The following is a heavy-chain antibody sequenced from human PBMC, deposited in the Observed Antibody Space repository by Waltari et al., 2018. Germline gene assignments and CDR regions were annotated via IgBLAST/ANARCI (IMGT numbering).Heavy chain of an antibody. V-gene: IGHV4-39*07. Sequence: QLQLQESGPGLVKPSETLSLTCTVSGGSISSSSYYWGWIRQPPGKGLEWIGSIYYSGSTYYNPALKSRVTRSVDTSKNQFSLKLSSVTAADTAVYYCARSDGSGSYGPRIDYWGQGTLVTVSS. D-gene: IGHD3-10*01. CDR2: IYYSGST. CDR1: GGSISSSSYY. J-gene: IGHJ4*02. CDR3: ARSDGSGSYGPRIDY.